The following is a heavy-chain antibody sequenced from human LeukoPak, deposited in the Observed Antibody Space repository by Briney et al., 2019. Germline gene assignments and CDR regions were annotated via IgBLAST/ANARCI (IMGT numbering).Heavy chain of an antibody. CDR2: ISAYNGNT. J-gene: IGHJ3*02. Sequence: ASVQVSCKASGYTFTSYGISWVRQAPGQGLEWMGWISAYNGNTNYAQKFQGRVTITRDTSASTAYMELSSLRSEDTAVYYCARDLIEPQVSAFDIWGQGTMVTVSS. V-gene: IGHV1-18*01. CDR1: GYTFTSYG. D-gene: IGHD1-14*01. CDR3: ARDLIEPQVSAFDI.